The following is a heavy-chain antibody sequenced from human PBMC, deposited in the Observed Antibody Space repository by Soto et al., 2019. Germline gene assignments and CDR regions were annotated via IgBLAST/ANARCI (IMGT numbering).Heavy chain of an antibody. D-gene: IGHD6-19*01. J-gene: IGHJ4*02. V-gene: IGHV3-21*01. CDR3: ANSTCPVTGSSPPYHFDY. CDR2: ISSFSNYM. Sequence: PGGSLRLSCAVSGFTFNSYSMNWVRQAPGKGLEWVSSISSFSNYMYYTDSVKGRFTISRDNARNSLYLQMNSLRAEDTAVYYCANSTCPVTGSSPPYHFDYWGQGTLVTVSS. CDR1: GFTFNSYS.